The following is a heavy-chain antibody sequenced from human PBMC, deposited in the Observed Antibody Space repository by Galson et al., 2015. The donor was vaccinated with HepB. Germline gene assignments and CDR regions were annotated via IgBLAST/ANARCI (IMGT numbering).Heavy chain of an antibody. CDR2: ISWDGGST. CDR1: GFTFDDYT. J-gene: IGHJ6*02. V-gene: IGHV3-43*01. D-gene: IGHD2-21*02. CDR3: AKGLAYCGGDCSPSERVGYYYYGMDV. Sequence: SLRLSCAASGFTFDDYTMHWVRQAPGKGLEWVSLISWDGGSTYYADSVKGRFTISRDNSKNSLYLQMNSLRTEDTALYYCAKGLAYCGGDCSPSERVGYYYYGMDVWGQGTTVTVSS.